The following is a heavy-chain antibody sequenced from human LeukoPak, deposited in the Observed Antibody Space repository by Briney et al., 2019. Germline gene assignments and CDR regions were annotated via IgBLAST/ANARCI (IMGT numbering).Heavy chain of an antibody. D-gene: IGHD3-9*01. J-gene: IGHJ4*02. V-gene: IGHV1-18*01. CDR2: ISAYNGNT. CDR1: GYTFTSYG. Sequence: RASVKVSCKASGYTFTSYGISWVRQAPGQGLEWMGWISAYNGNTNYAQKLQGRVTMTTDTSTSTAYMELRSLRSDDTAVYYRQRTAYDILTGYLDYWGQGTLVTVSS. CDR3: QRTAYDILTGYLDY.